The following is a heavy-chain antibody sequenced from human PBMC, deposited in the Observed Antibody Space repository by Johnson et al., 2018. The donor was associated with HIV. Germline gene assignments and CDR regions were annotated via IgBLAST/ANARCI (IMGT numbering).Heavy chain of an antibody. Sequence: QVQLVESGGGVVQPGGSLRLSCAASGFTFSSYGMHWVRQAPGKGLEWVAFIRYDGSNKYYADSVKGRFTISRDNSKNTLYLQMNSLRAEDTAVYYCARDRWIQLWSTGGAFDIWGQGTMVTVSS. J-gene: IGHJ3*02. CDR2: IRYDGSNK. CDR1: GFTFSSYG. V-gene: IGHV3-30*02. CDR3: ARDRWIQLWSTGGAFDI. D-gene: IGHD5-18*01.